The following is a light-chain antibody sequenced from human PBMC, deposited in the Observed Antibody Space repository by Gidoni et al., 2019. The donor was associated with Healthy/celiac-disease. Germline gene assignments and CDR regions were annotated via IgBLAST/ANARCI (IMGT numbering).Light chain of an antibody. Sequence: QSVLTQQPSVSGAPGQRVTISCTGSSSNIGAGYDVHWYPQLPGTAPKLLIYGNSNRPAGVPDRFSGSKSGTSASLAITGLQAEDEADYYCQSYDSSLSGVVFGGGTKLTVL. CDR1: SSNIGAGYD. V-gene: IGLV1-40*01. J-gene: IGLJ2*01. CDR3: QSYDSSLSGVV. CDR2: GNS.